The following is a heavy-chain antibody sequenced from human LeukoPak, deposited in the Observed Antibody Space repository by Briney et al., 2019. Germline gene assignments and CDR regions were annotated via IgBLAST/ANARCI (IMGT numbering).Heavy chain of an antibody. CDR3: ASGYYGSVWAFDI. J-gene: IGHJ3*02. Sequence: GGSLRLSCATSGFSFSTYAMSWVRQAPGKGLEWVSSISSSSSYIYYAGSVKGRFTISRDNAKNSLYLQMNSLRAEDTAVYYCASGYYGSVWAFDIWGQGTMVTVSS. CDR1: GFSFSTYA. CDR2: ISSSSSYI. V-gene: IGHV3-21*01. D-gene: IGHD3-10*01.